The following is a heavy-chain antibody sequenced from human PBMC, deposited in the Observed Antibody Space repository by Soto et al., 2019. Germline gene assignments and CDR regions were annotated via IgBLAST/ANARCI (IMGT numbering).Heavy chain of an antibody. CDR2: INHSGST. J-gene: IGHJ6*04. CDR1: GGSFSGYY. CDR3: ARGVDTAMSYYYYGMDV. D-gene: IGHD5-18*01. Sequence: SETLSLTCAVYGGSFSGYYWSWIRQPPGKGLEWIGEINHSGSTNYNPSLKSRVTISVDTSKNQFSLKLSSVTAADTAVYYCARGVDTAMSYYYYGMDVWGKGTTVTVSS. V-gene: IGHV4-34*01.